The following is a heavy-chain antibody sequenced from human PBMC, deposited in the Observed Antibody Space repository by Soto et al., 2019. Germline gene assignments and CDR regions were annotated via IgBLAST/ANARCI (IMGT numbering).Heavy chain of an antibody. V-gene: IGHV1-69*05. D-gene: IGHD1-26*01. CDR2: ITPIFPTP. CDR1: GGTFGNSA. CDR3: AIGEWELLGV. J-gene: IGHJ6*02. Sequence: SVKVSCKASGGTFGNSAISWVRQAPGQGLEWMGGITPIFPTPDYAQKFQGRVTMTRNTSISTAYMELSSLRSEDTAVYYCAIGEWELLGVWGQGTTVTVSS.